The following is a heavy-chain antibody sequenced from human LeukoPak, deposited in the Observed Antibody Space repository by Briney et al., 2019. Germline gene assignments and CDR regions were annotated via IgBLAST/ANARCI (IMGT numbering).Heavy chain of an antibody. CDR1: GFVFGDYY. J-gene: IGHJ1*01. D-gene: IGHD6-13*01. CDR2: INSGGATI. CDR3: AREAAGCSSSWWLIEH. Sequence: GGSLRLSCAASGFVFGDYYMTWLRQAPGKGVEWISYINSGGATIYYADSVKGRFTVSRDNGKDSMYLQMNSLRVEDTAVYYCAREAAGCSSSWWLIEHWGQGTLVIVSS. V-gene: IGHV3-11*01.